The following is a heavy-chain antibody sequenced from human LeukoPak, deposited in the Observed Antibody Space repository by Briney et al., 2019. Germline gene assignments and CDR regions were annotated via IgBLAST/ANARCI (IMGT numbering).Heavy chain of an antibody. J-gene: IGHJ4*02. CDR1: GFTFSSYG. CDR3: AKESFRGAGFDY. V-gene: IGHV3-30*18. Sequence: GGSLRLSCAASGFTFSSYGMHWVRQAPGKGLEWVAVISYDGSNKYYADSVKGRFTISRDNSKNTLYLRMNSLRAEDTAVYYCAKESFRGAGFDYWGQGTLVNVSS. CDR2: ISYDGSNK. D-gene: IGHD1-26*01.